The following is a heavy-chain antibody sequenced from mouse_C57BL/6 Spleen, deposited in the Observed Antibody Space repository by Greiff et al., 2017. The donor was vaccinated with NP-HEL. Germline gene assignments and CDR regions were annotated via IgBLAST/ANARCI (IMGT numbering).Heavy chain of an antibody. Sequence: QVQLQQPGAELVKPGASVKLSCKASGYTFTSYWMHWVKQRPGRGLEWIGRIDPNSGGTKYNEKFKSKATLTVDKPSSPAYMQLSSLTSEDSAVDYCEREATTGTYAMDYWGQGTSVTVSS. CDR3: EREATTGTYAMDY. D-gene: IGHD4-1*01. CDR1: GYTFTSYW. CDR2: IDPNSGGT. J-gene: IGHJ4*01. V-gene: IGHV1-72*01.